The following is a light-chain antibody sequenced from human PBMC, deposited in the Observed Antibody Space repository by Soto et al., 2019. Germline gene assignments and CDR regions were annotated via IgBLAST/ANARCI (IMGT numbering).Light chain of an antibody. CDR2: EVS. Sequence: QSSLTQPASVSGSPGQSITISCTGTSSDVGAYNYVSWYQQHPGKAPKLMIYEVSNRPSGVSDRFSGSKSGNTASLTISGLQAEDEADYYCSLYTSRSTFVFGTGTKVTVL. J-gene: IGLJ1*01. V-gene: IGLV2-14*01. CDR3: SLYTSRSTFV. CDR1: SSDVGAYNY.